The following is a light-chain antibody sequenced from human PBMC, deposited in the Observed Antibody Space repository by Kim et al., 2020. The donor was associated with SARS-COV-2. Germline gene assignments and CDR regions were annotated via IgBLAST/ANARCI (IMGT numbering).Light chain of an antibody. CDR1: KLGDKY. Sequence: SYELTQPPSVSVSPGQTASITCSGDKLGDKYACWYQQKPGQSPVLDIYQDSNRPSGIPERFSCSNSGNTATLTISGTQAMDEADYYCQAWDSSTVVFGGGTQLTVL. J-gene: IGLJ2*01. CDR3: QAWDSSTVV. CDR2: QDS. V-gene: IGLV3-1*01.